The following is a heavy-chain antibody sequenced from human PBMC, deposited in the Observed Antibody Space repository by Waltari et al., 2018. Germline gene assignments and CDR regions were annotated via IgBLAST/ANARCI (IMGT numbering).Heavy chain of an antibody. Sequence: QVHLQQWGAGLLRPSETLSLICAVYGGSLRGYYWGWIRQPPWKGLEWIGEINHSPNSNYNPSLRSRVNMSTDTSQNQFSLQLTSVTAADTGVYYCVRLEDCTGPGGNCYSGAPFAVDVWGQGTTVTVPS. J-gene: IGHJ6*02. CDR1: GGSLRGYY. V-gene: IGHV4-34*01. D-gene: IGHD2-8*02. CDR2: INHSPNS. CDR3: VRLEDCTGPGGNCYSGAPFAVDV.